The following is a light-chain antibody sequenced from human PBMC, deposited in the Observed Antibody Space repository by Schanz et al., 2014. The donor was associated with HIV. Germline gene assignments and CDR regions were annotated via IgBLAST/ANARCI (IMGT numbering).Light chain of an antibody. V-gene: IGLV6-57*04. Sequence: NFMLAQSHSVSVSPGRSVTISCTRSSGSITNNYVNWYQQRPGSAPKTVIYEDIQRPSGVPDRFSGSIDTSSNSASLTISGLRTDDEADYYCQSYVDNTVVFGGGTKLTVL. CDR2: EDI. CDR3: QSYVDNTVV. J-gene: IGLJ2*01. CDR1: SGSITNNY.